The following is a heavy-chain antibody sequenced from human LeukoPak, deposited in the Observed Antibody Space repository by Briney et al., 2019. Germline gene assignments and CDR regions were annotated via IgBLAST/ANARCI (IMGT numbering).Heavy chain of an antibody. CDR1: GFTFSTYA. D-gene: IGHD3-22*01. Sequence: PGGSLRLSCAASGFTFSTYAMSWVRQAPGKGLEWVSAISGSGGSTYYADSVKGRFTISRDNSKNTLYLQMNSLRAEDTAVYYCAKQGTYYYDSSGYPSDYWGQGTLVTVSS. J-gene: IGHJ4*02. CDR2: ISGSGGST. V-gene: IGHV3-23*01. CDR3: AKQGTYYYDSSGYPSDY.